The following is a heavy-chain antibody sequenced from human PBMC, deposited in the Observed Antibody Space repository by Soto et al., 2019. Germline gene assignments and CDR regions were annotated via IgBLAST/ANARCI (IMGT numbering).Heavy chain of an antibody. J-gene: IGHJ4*02. Sequence: QVQLVESGGGVVQPGRSLRLSCAASGFTFSSYGMHWVRQAPGKGLEWVAVIWYDGSNKYYADSVKGRFTISRDNSKNTLYLQMNSLRAEETAVYYCARDSGHGYGDYAFDYWGQGTLVTVSS. CDR3: ARDSGHGYGDYAFDY. D-gene: IGHD4-17*01. V-gene: IGHV3-33*01. CDR1: GFTFSSYG. CDR2: IWYDGSNK.